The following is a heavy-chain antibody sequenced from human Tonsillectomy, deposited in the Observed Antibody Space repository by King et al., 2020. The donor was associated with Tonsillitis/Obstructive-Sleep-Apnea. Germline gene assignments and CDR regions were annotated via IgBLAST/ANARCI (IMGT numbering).Heavy chain of an antibody. CDR2: ISASSSTV. Sequence: DVQLVESGGGLVQPVGSLRLSGAASGFTFRTYGMNWVRQAPGKGLVWVSYISASSSTVYYAASVKGRVTISRDNAKNSLFLQINRLRDEDTALYYCARDPRRPLTPEKMPSFFDSWGQGTQVTVSS. D-gene: IGHD1-14*01. CDR1: GFTFRTYG. CDR3: ARDPRRPLTPEKMPSFFDS. V-gene: IGHV3-48*02. J-gene: IGHJ4*02.